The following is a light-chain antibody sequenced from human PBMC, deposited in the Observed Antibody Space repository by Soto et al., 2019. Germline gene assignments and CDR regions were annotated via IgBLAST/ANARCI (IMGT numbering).Light chain of an antibody. CDR2: GAS. Sequence: EIVMTQSPATLSVSPGERATLSCRASQSVSNNLAWYQKKPGQAPRLLIYGASTRATGIPARFSGSGSGTEFTLTISSLQSVDFAFYYCQQYNNWWTFGQGTRVDFK. CDR3: QQYNNWWT. J-gene: IGKJ1*01. V-gene: IGKV3-15*01. CDR1: QSVSNN.